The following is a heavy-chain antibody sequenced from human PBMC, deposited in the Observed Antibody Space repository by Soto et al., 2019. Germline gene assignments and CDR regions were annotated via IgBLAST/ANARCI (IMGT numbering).Heavy chain of an antibody. Sequence: SETLSLTCAVSSGSISSSNGWSWVRQPPGKGLEWIGEIYHSGSTNYNPSLKSRVTISVDKSKNQFSLKLSSVTAADTAVYYCARTGPNSSSWYSYWGQGTLVTVSS. CDR3: ARTGPNSSSWYSY. V-gene: IGHV4-4*02. J-gene: IGHJ4*02. CDR2: IYHSGST. D-gene: IGHD6-13*01. CDR1: SGSISSSNG.